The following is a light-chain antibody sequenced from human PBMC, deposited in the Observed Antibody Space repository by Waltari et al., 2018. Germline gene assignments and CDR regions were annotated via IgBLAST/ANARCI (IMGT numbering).Light chain of an antibody. CDR1: QTVSRS. CDR2: GAS. J-gene: IGKJ1*01. Sequence: GTLSLSPGERATLSCRASQTVSRSLAWYQQKPGQAPKLLIYGASTRATGIPDRFTGSGSGTDFSLTISSLEPEDFAIYFCQHYVRLPATFGQGTKVEIK. CDR3: QHYVRLPAT. V-gene: IGKV3-20*01.